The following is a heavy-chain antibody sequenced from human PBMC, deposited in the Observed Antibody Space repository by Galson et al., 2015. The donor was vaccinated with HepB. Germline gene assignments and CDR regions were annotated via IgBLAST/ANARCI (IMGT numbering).Heavy chain of an antibody. J-gene: IGHJ5*02. CDR2: ISSSSTYV. V-gene: IGHV3-11*05. CDR3: ARDAGRRGTMGNCFDP. CDR1: GFTFSDYY. Sequence: SLRLSCAASGFTFSDYYMTWIRQAPGKGLEWVSHISSSSTYVTYADSVKGRFTISRDDAKNSLYLQMNSLRAEDTAVYYCARDAGRRGTMGNCFDPWGQGTLVTVSS. D-gene: IGHD1-1*01.